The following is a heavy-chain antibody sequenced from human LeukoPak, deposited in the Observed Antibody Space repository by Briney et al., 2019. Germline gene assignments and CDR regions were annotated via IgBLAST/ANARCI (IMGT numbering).Heavy chain of an antibody. V-gene: IGHV4-4*07. D-gene: IGHD4-17*01. J-gene: IGHJ6*03. Sequence: SETVSLTCTVSGGSISSYYWSWIRQPAGKGLEWIGRIYTSGSTNYNPSLKSRVTMSVDTSKNQFSLKLSSVTAADTAVYYCARVIRSTTEYYYYMDVWGKGTTVTVSS. CDR3: ARVIRSTTEYYYYMDV. CDR2: IYTSGST. CDR1: GGSISSYY.